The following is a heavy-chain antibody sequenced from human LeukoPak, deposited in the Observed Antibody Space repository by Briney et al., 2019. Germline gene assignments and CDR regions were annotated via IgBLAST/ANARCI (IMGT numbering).Heavy chain of an antibody. V-gene: IGHV4-39*07. J-gene: IGHJ4*02. CDR3: ARLRRSRLAERDY. D-gene: IGHD3-16*01. CDR2: IYYSGST. Sequence: SETLSLTCTVSGGSISSSSYYWGWIRQPPGEGLEWIVSIYYSGSTYYHPSLNSRVTISIDTSKNQYSLKRSSVTATDTAVYYCARLRRSRLAERDYWGQGTLVTVSS. CDR1: GGSISSSSYY.